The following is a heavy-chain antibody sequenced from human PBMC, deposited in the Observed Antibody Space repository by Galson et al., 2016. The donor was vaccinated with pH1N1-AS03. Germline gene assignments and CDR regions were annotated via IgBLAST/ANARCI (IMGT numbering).Heavy chain of an antibody. V-gene: IGHV3-13*01. CDR1: GFTVTRND. D-gene: IGHD5-12*01. Sequence: SLRLSCAASGFTVTRNDMHWVRQATGKGLEWVSIIAATGPTHYADSVKDRFTISREIPQNSLYLQMDSLRADDTAVDYCAVWGYISGTHGLDVWGKGTTVTVSS. CDR2: IAATGPT. J-gene: IGHJ6*04. CDR3: AVWGYISGTHGLDV.